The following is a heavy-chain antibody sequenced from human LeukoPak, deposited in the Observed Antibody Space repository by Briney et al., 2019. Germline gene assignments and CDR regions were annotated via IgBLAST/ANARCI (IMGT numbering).Heavy chain of an antibody. D-gene: IGHD4-11*01. Sequence: PSETLSLTCAVSGGSISSYYWSWIRQPPGKGLEWIGYIYYSGSTNYNPSLKSRVTISVDTSKNQFSLKLSSVTAADTAVYYCARDWGTVTPRGPYYYYYMDVWGKGTTVTVSS. CDR2: IYYSGST. V-gene: IGHV4-59*01. CDR3: ARDWGTVTPRGPYYYYYMDV. J-gene: IGHJ6*03. CDR1: GGSISSYY.